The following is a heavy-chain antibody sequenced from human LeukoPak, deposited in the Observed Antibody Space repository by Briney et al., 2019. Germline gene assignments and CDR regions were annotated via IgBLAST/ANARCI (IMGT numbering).Heavy chain of an antibody. Sequence: SETLSLTCTVSGGSINNGGYYWSWIRRHPGRGLEWIGYIYYSGSSYYNPSLRSRVTISVDTSKNHFSLKLSSVTAADTAVYYCARNRDGYNSFDYWGQGTLVTVSS. V-gene: IGHV4-31*03. CDR2: IYYSGSS. CDR1: GGSINNGGYY. CDR3: ARNRDGYNSFDY. J-gene: IGHJ4*02. D-gene: IGHD5-24*01.